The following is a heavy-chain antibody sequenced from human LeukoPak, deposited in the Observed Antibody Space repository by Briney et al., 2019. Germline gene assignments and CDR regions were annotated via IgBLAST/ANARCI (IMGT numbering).Heavy chain of an antibody. J-gene: IGHJ4*02. D-gene: IGHD4-17*01. CDR2: ISYDGSNK. CDR3: AKEIWPTVTTPGHTHFDY. Sequence: GGSLRLSCAASGFTFSSYSMNWVRQAPGKGLEWVAVISYDGSNKKYADSVKGRFTISRDNSKNTLCLQMNSLRAEDTAVYYCAKEIWPTVTTPGHTHFDYWGQGTLVTVSS. CDR1: GFTFSSYS. V-gene: IGHV3-30*18.